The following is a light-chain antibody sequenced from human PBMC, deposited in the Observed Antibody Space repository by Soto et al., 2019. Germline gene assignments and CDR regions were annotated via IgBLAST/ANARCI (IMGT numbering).Light chain of an antibody. CDR1: SSDVGIYNL. V-gene: IGLV2-23*01. Sequence: QSVLTQPASVSGSPGQSITISCTGTSSDVGIYNLVSWYQQHPGKAPKLMIYEDSKRPSGVSNRFSGSKSGNTASLTISGLQAEDEADYYCCSYAGSSTYVFGTGTKVTVL. J-gene: IGLJ1*01. CDR3: CSYAGSSTYV. CDR2: EDS.